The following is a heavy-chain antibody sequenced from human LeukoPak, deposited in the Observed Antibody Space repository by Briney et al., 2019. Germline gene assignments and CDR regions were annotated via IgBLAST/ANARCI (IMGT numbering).Heavy chain of an antibody. D-gene: IGHD1-26*01. J-gene: IGHJ4*02. Sequence: GESLKISCKGSGYSFTTYWIAWVRQMPGRGLEWMGIISPDDSDIRYSPSFQGHVTISADKSISTAYLQWSSLQASDTAMYYCARHEGSGSYYSYWGQGTLVTVSS. CDR1: GYSFTTYW. CDR2: ISPDDSDI. CDR3: ARHEGSGSYYSY. V-gene: IGHV5-51*01.